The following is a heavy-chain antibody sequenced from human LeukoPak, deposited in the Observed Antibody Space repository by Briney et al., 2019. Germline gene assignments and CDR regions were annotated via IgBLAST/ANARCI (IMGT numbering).Heavy chain of an antibody. Sequence: ASVKASCKASGYTFTGYYMHWVRQAPGQGLEWMGWINPNSGGTNYAQKFQGWVTMTRDTSISTAYMELSRLRSDDTAVYYCARDRGYCSSTSCYWDAFDIWGQGTMVTVSS. CDR1: GYTFTGYY. V-gene: IGHV1-2*04. D-gene: IGHD2-2*01. J-gene: IGHJ3*02. CDR2: INPNSGGT. CDR3: ARDRGYCSSTSCYWDAFDI.